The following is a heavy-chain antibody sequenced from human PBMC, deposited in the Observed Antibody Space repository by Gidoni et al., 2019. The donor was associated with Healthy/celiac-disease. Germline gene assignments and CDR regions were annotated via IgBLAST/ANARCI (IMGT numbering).Heavy chain of an antibody. J-gene: IGHJ6*02. CDR2: ISYDGSNK. D-gene: IGHD4-17*01. CDR1: GFTFSSYG. Sequence: QVQLVESGGGVVQPGRSLRLSCAASGFTFSSYGMHWVRQAPGKGLEWVAVISYDGSNKYYADSVKGRFTISRDNSKNTLYLQMNSLRAEDTAVYYCAKDPPYGYGMDVWGQGTTVTVSS. V-gene: IGHV3-30*18. CDR3: AKDPPYGYGMDV.